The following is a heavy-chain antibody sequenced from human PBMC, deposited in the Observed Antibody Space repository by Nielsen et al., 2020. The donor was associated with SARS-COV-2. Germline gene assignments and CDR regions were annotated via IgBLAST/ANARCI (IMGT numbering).Heavy chain of an antibody. CDR3: ARSWVPAATFDY. J-gene: IGHJ4*02. D-gene: IGHD2-2*01. CDR2: IIPIFGTA. CDR1: GGTFSSYA. V-gene: IGHV1-69*13. Sequence: SVKVSCKASGGTFSSYAISWVRQAPGQGLEWMGGIIPIFGTADYAQKFQGRVTITADESTSTAYMELSSLRSEDTAVYYCARSWVPAATFDYWGQGTLVTVSS.